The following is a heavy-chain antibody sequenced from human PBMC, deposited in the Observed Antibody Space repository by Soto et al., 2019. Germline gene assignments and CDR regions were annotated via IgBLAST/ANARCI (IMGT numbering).Heavy chain of an antibody. CDR3: ARANSLWGLVGVAVTRFDY. CDR2: IYYSGST. D-gene: IGHD2-15*01. J-gene: IGHJ4*02. CDR1: GGSISSYY. V-gene: IGHV4-59*08. Sequence: SETLSLTCTVSGGSISSYYWSWIRQPPGKGLEWIGYIYYSGSTNYNPSLKSRVTISVDTSKNQFSLKLNSMTAADTAVYYCARANSLWGLVGVAVTRFDYWAQGTLVTVSS.